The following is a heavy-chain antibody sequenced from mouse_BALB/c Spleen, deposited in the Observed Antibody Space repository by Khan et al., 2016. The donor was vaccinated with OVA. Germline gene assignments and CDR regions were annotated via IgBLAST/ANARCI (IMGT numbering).Heavy chain of an antibody. CDR2: ISYSGRT. CDR3: ARSVTITTVVATDCDY. CDR1: GYSITSDYA. D-gene: IGHD1-1*01. Sequence: EVQLQESGPGLVKPSQSLSLTCTVTGYSITSDYAWNWIRQFPGNKLEWMGYISYSGRTSYNPSLKSRISITRDTSKNQFFLQLNSVTTEDTATXYWARSVTITTVVATDCDYWGQGTTLTVSS. V-gene: IGHV3-2*02. J-gene: IGHJ2*01.